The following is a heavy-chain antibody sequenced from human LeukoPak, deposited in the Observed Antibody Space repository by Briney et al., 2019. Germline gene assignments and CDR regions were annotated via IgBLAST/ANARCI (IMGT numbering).Heavy chain of an antibody. V-gene: IGHV3-23*01. Sequence: GGSLRLSCAASGFTFSSYAMSWVRQAPGKGLEWVSAISGSGGSTYYADSVKGRFTISRDNSKNTLYLQMNSLRAEDTAVYYCARGARPPVMHYYYGMDVWGQGTTVTVSS. CDR3: ARGARPPVMHYYYGMDV. J-gene: IGHJ6*02. CDR2: ISGSGGST. CDR1: GFTFSSYA. D-gene: IGHD3-16*01.